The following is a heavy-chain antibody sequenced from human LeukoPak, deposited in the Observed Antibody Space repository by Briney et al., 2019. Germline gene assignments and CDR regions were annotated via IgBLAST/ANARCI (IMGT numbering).Heavy chain of an antibody. J-gene: IGHJ4*02. CDR1: VYTFTSYG. CDR3: ARGGVYSSSWYGGFRQFDY. Sequence: GASVKVSCKPSVYTFTSYGISWMRQAPGQGLEWMGWISTYNGDTNYAHTLQGRVTTTTDTSTSTAYMELRSLRSADTAVYYCARGGVYSSSWYGGFRQFDYWGQGTLVTVSS. V-gene: IGHV1-18*01. CDR2: ISTYNGDT. D-gene: IGHD6-13*01.